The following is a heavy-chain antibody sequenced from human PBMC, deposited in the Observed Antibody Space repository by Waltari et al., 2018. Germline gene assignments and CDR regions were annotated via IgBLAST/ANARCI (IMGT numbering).Heavy chain of an antibody. Sequence: EVQLLQSGAELKEPGTTVRISCKVSGYTFSDYYIHWVQQAPGKGLRWMGLVDPEDGETRYADNFQGRVTRSADTSTDTAFMELSSLRSEDTAVFYCATALGDSSSASRPFDFWGQGTMITVSS. CDR3: ATALGDSSSASRPFDF. CDR1: GYTFSDYY. J-gene: IGHJ3*01. V-gene: IGHV1-69-2*01. D-gene: IGHD6-19*01. CDR2: VDPEDGET.